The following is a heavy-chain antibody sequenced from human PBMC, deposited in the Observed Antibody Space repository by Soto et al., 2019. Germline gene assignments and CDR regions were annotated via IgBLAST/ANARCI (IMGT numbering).Heavy chain of an antibody. CDR2: ISYDGSNK. V-gene: IGHV3-30*18. CDR1: GFTFSSYG. J-gene: IGHJ4*02. CDR3: AKLSGYDYSGNSDY. D-gene: IGHD5-12*01. Sequence: GGSLRLSCAASGFTFSSYGMHWVRQAPGKGLEWVAVISYDGSNKYYADSVKGRFTISRDNSKNTLYLQMNSLRAEDTAVYYCAKLSGYDYSGNSDYWGQGTLVTSPQ.